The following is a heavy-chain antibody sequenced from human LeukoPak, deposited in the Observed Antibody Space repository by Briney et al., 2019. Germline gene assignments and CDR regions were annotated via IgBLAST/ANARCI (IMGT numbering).Heavy chain of an antibody. CDR3: AGSFWASYYFDY. J-gene: IGHJ4*02. D-gene: IGHD3-16*01. CDR1: GGSISSSSYY. CDR2: IYYSGGT. V-gene: IGHV4-39*07. Sequence: SETLSLTCTVSGGSISSSSYYWGWIRQPPGEGLESIGSIYYSGGTYYNPSLKSRVTISVDTSKNQFSLKLSSVTAADTAVYYCAGSFWASYYFDYWGQGTLVTVSS.